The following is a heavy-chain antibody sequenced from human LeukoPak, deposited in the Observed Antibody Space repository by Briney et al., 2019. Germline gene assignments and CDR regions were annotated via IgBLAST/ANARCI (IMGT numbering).Heavy chain of an antibody. CDR1: GFTFSSYA. V-gene: IGHV3-23*01. J-gene: IGHJ4*02. Sequence: GGSLRLSCAAPGFTFSSYAMSWVRQAPGEGLEWVSTITGSFGSTYYADSVKGRFTISRDNSKNTLYLQMNSLRAEDTAIYYCAKQFGGITIQYFDYWGQGTLVTVSS. D-gene: IGHD3-16*01. CDR2: ITGSFGST. CDR3: AKQFGGITIQYFDY.